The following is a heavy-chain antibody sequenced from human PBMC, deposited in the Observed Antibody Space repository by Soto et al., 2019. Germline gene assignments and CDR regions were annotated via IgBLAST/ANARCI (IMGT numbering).Heavy chain of an antibody. Sequence: EVQLVESGGGLVQPGGSLRLSCADSGFSFSNYWFHWVRQAPGKGLVWVSRINKDGTSTSHADSVKGRFTISRDNAKNMLYLQMSSLRAEDTAVYYCVRGGFELYRHYMHVWGKGTTVAVSS. CDR2: INKDGTST. D-gene: IGHD3-10*01. CDR1: GFSFSNYW. CDR3: VRGGFELYRHYMHV. J-gene: IGHJ6*03. V-gene: IGHV3-74*01.